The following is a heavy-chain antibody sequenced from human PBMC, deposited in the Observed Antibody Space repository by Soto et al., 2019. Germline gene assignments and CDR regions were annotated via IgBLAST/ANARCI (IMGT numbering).Heavy chain of an antibody. V-gene: IGHV4-39*01. Sequence: PSETLSLTCTVSGGSISSSSYYWGWIRQPPGKGLEWIGSIYYSGSTYYNQSLKSRVTISVDTSKNQFSLKLSSVTAADTAVYYFARQLTIFGVVIISYLAYWGQGTLVPVSS. J-gene: IGHJ4*02. D-gene: IGHD3-3*01. CDR1: GGSISSSSYY. CDR2: IYYSGST. CDR3: ARQLTIFGVVIISYLAY.